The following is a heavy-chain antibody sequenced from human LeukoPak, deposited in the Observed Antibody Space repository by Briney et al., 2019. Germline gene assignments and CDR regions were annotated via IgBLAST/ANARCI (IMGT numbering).Heavy chain of an antibody. V-gene: IGHV1-2*02. Sequence: ASVKVSCKASGYTFTGYYMHWVRQAPGQGLEWMGWINPNSGGTNYAQKFQGRVTMTRDTSISTAYMELSRLRSDDTAVYYCARVSVVVVPAAIGYNNWFDPWGQGTLVTVSS. D-gene: IGHD2-2*02. J-gene: IGHJ5*02. CDR1: GYTFTGYY. CDR3: ARVSVVVVPAAIGYNNWFDP. CDR2: INPNSGGT.